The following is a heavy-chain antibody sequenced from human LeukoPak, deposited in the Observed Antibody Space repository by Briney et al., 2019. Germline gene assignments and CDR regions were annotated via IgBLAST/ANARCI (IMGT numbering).Heavy chain of an antibody. CDR3: ARGLATVTTNH. Sequence: GASVEVSCKASGYIFTTYDIGWVRQATGQGLEWMGWMNPNSGNTGYAQKFQGRVTMTRNTSISTAYMELSSLRSEDTAVYYCARGLATVTTNHWGQGTLVTVSS. V-gene: IGHV1-8*02. J-gene: IGHJ5*02. D-gene: IGHD4-17*01. CDR2: MNPNSGNT. CDR1: GYIFTTYD.